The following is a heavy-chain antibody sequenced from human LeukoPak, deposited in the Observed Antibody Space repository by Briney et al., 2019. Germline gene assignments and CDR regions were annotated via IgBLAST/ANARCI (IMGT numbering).Heavy chain of an antibody. Sequence: PGGSLRLSCAASGFTFSSYWMSWVRQAPGKGLEWVANIKQDGSEKYYVDSVKGRFTISRDNAKNSLYLQMISLRAEDTAVYYCARVSSKATVRGLITKKNYYYYYMDVWGKGTTVTISS. V-gene: IGHV3-7*01. CDR3: ARVSSKATVRGLITKKNYYYYYMDV. J-gene: IGHJ6*03. CDR1: GFTFSSYW. D-gene: IGHD3-10*01. CDR2: IKQDGSEK.